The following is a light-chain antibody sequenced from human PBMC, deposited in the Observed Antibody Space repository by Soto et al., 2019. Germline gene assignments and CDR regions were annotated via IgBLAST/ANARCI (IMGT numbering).Light chain of an antibody. CDR1: QGLSNY. CDR2: DAS. V-gene: IGKV1-27*01. Sequence: DIQMTQSPSSLSASVGDRVTITCRASQGLSNYLAWYQQKPGQVPKLLIYDASTLHSGVPSRFSGSGSGTDFTLTISSLQPEDVATYYCQKYNSAPLTFGPGTKVDIK. J-gene: IGKJ3*01. CDR3: QKYNSAPLT.